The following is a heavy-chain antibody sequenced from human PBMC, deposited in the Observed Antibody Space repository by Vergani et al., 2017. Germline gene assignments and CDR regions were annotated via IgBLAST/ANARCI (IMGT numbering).Heavy chain of an antibody. Sequence: EKQLVQSGSETKKPGESLKISCQAFGYIFSNFWIGWVRQRPGRCLEWMGIIYPGDSEVNSNPTFRGQVIFSVDTSVNTAYLQWRSLQASDTATYFCASGGHGSENGGALQLWGQGTNITVSS. V-gene: IGHV5-51*01. D-gene: IGHD3-10*01. CDR3: ASGGHGSENGGALQL. J-gene: IGHJ3*01. CDR2: IYPGDSEV. CDR1: GYIFSNFW.